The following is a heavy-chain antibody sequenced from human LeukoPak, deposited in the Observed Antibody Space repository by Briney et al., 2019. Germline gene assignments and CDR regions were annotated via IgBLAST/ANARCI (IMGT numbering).Heavy chain of an antibody. Sequence: SETLSLTCAVYGRSFSGYYWSWIRQPPGKGLEWIGEINHSGSTNYNPSLKSRVTISVDTSKNQFSLKLSSVTAADTAVYYCASADSSSWYWGQGTLVTVSS. CDR3: ASADSSSWY. CDR2: INHSGST. J-gene: IGHJ4*02. CDR1: GRSFSGYY. V-gene: IGHV4-34*01. D-gene: IGHD6-13*01.